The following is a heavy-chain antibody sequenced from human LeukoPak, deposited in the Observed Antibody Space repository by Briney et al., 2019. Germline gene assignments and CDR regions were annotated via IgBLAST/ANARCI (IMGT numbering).Heavy chain of an antibody. CDR3: ARAGYYDSSGYYLHPFYGMDV. J-gene: IGHJ6*02. D-gene: IGHD3-22*01. V-gene: IGHV1-69*13. CDR2: IIPIFGTA. CDR1: GGTFSSYA. Sequence: GASVKVSCKASGGTFSSYAISWVRQAPGQGLEWMGGIIPIFGTANYAQKFQGRVTITADESTSTAYMELSSLRSEDTAVYYCARAGYYDSSGYYLHPFYGMDVWGQGTTVTVSS.